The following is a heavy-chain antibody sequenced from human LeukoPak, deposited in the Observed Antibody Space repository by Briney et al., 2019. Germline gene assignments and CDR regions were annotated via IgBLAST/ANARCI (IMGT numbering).Heavy chain of an antibody. V-gene: IGHV3-21*01. D-gene: IGHD6-13*01. CDR3: GRDGGQYSSSWKENWFDP. Sequence: PGGSLRLSCAASGFTFSSYSMNWVRQAPGKGLERVSSISSSSSYIYYADSMKGRFTISRDNAKNSLYLQMNSLRAEDTAVYYCGRDGGQYSSSWKENWFDPWGQGTLVTVSS. CDR1: GFTFSSYS. J-gene: IGHJ5*02. CDR2: ISSSSSYI.